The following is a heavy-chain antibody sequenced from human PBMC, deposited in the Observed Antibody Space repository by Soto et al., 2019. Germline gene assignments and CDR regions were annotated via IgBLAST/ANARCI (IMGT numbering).Heavy chain of an antibody. Sequence: SETLSLTCTVSGASVSRGSFYWSWIRQPPGKGLEWIGLIYNSVTFNYNSSLKSRATISVDTTNHQSSLNLSSVTAPNMPVYICARVPLGYSISDHFVFWGQGALVTVSS. D-gene: IGHD6-6*01. V-gene: IGHV4-61*01. J-gene: IGHJ4*02. CDR2: IYNSVTF. CDR3: ARVPLGYSISDHFVF. CDR1: GASVSRGSFY.